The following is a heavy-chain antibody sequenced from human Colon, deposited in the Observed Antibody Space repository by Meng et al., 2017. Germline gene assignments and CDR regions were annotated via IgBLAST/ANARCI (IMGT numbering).Heavy chain of an antibody. CDR3: ARRNSNNWFDP. CDR1: GVSVSSGGNY. CDR2: FYNSGTT. J-gene: IGHJ5*02. D-gene: IGHD2/OR15-2a*01. V-gene: IGHV4-61*08. Sequence: VQLQESGPGPVRPSETLSLTCNVSGVSVSSGGNYWTWIRQPPGKGLEWIGYFYNSGTTNYNASLKSRVTISVDTSKNQFFLKLRSVTAADTAVYYCARRNSNNWFDPWGQGILVTVSS.